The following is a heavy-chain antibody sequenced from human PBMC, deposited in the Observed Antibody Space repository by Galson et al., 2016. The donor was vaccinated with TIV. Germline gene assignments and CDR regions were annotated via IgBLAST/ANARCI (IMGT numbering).Heavy chain of an antibody. Sequence: SVKVSCKASGDTFSSFVISWVRQAPGQGLEWMGGIIPLFGEAHYAQKFQGRVTISADESTSTVYMELSGLRSGDTAMYYCAKCRNTAMDTYYYYYGLDVWGLGTTVTVS. J-gene: IGHJ6*02. V-gene: IGHV1-69*13. CDR1: GDTFSSFV. D-gene: IGHD5-18*01. CDR3: AKCRNTAMDTYYYYYGLDV. CDR2: IIPLFGEA.